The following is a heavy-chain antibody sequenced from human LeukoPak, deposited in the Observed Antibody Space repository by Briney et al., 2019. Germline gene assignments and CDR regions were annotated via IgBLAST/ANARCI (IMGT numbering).Heavy chain of an antibody. Sequence: ASVNVSCKTSGGTSKFFAVNWVRQAPGQGLEWMGVIKPMFGTGSIPNTATAAYGQKFQGRLTITTDESTTTAYMELNSLRSGDTAVYFCAREIFHSTSGISQGFDYWGQGTLITVSS. J-gene: IGHJ4*02. V-gene: IGHV1-69*05. CDR1: GGTSKFFA. CDR3: AREIFHSTSGISQGFDY. D-gene: IGHD3-3*01. CDR2: IKPMFGTG.